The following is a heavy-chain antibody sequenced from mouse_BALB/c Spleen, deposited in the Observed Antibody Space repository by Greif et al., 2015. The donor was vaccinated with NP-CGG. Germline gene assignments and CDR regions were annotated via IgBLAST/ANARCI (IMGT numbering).Heavy chain of an antibody. Sequence: EVHLVESGPGLVKPSQSLSLTCTVTGYSITSDYAWNWIRQFPGNKLEWMGYMSYSGSTSYNPSLKSRISITRDTSKNQFFLQLNSVTTEDTATYYCARSFGYDWGQGTSVTVSS. D-gene: IGHD2-2*01. J-gene: IGHJ4*01. CDR1: GYSITSDYA. CDR3: ARSFGYD. CDR2: MSYSGST. V-gene: IGHV3-2*02.